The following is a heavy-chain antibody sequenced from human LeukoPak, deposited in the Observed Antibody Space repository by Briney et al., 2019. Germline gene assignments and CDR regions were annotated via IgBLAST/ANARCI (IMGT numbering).Heavy chain of an antibody. J-gene: IGHJ6*02. CDR3: ATDQKNGYNYYYYYGMDV. D-gene: IGHD5-24*01. Sequence: GGSRRLSCAASGFTFSSYAMHWVRQAPGKGLEWVAVISYDGSNKYYADSVKGRFTISRDNSKNTPYLQMNSLRAEDTAVYYCATDQKNGYNYYYYYGMDVWGQGTTVTVSS. CDR1: GFTFSSYA. V-gene: IGHV3-30-3*01. CDR2: ISYDGSNK.